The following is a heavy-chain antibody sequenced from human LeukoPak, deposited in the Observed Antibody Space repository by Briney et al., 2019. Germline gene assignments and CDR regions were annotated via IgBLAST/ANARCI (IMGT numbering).Heavy chain of an antibody. CDR1: GGSISSSSYY. CDR2: IYYSGST. J-gene: IGHJ4*02. V-gene: IGHV4-39*01. D-gene: IGHD2-2*01. Sequence: SETLSLTCTVSGGSISSSSYYWGWIRQPPGKGLEWIGSIYYSGSTYYNPSLKSRVTISVDTSKNQFSLKLSSVTAADTAVYYCARRGPAGSSTSCYYFDYWGQGTLVTVSS. CDR3: ARRGPAGSSTSCYYFDY.